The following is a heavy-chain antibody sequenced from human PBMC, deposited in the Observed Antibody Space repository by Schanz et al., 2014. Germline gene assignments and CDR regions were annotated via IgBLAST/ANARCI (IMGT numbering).Heavy chain of an antibody. CDR1: GGTFSSFG. CDR3: ASDFWSGYSHYYYGLDV. Sequence: QVQLVQSGAEVKKPGASVKVSCKASGGTFSSFGINWVRQAPGQGLEWMGWINPDSGGTNYAQKFQGRVTMTRDMSINTAYMELSRLRSDDSAVYYCASDFWSGYSHYYYGLDVWGQGTTVTVSS. J-gene: IGHJ6*02. D-gene: IGHD3-3*01. CDR2: INPDSGGT. V-gene: IGHV1-2*02.